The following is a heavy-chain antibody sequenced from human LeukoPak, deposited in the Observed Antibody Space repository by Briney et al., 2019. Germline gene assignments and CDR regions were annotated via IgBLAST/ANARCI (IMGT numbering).Heavy chain of an antibody. J-gene: IGHJ4*02. CDR1: EFAFSTYN. V-gene: IGHV3-48*02. D-gene: IGHD4-23*01. CDR2: ISTGSSTT. Sequence: GGSLRLSCAASEFAFSTYNMNWVRQAPGKGLEWVSYISTGSSTTYYADSVEGRFTISRDNVENSLYLQMNSLRDEDTAVYYCARVAAGYSVNYFDYWGQGTLVTVSS. CDR3: ARVAAGYSVNYFDY.